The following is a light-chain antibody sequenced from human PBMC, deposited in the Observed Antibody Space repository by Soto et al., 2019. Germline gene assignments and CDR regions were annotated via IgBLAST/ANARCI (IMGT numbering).Light chain of an antibody. J-gene: IGKJ1*01. CDR3: QQYDNWTRT. Sequence: EKVMTQSPATLSVSPGERATLSCRASQSVRSNLAWYQQKPGQPPRLLIYDASTRATGIPSRFSGSGSGTEFTLTISSLKSEDFAVYYCQQYDNWTRTFGQGTMVDFK. V-gene: IGKV3-15*01. CDR1: QSVRSN. CDR2: DAS.